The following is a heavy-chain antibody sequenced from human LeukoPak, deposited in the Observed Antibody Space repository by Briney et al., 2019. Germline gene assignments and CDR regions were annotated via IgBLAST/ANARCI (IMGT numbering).Heavy chain of an antibody. CDR1: GYSISSGYY. D-gene: IGHD5-12*01. CDR2: IYHSGST. Sequence: PSETLSLTCTVSGYSISSGYYWGWIRQPPGKGLEWIGSIYHSGSTYYNPSLKSRVTISVDTSKNQFSLKLSSVTAAATAVYYCARIVVTTHRPGYYYYYYMDVWGKGTTVTVSS. CDR3: ARIVVTTHRPGYYYYYYMDV. V-gene: IGHV4-38-2*02. J-gene: IGHJ6*03.